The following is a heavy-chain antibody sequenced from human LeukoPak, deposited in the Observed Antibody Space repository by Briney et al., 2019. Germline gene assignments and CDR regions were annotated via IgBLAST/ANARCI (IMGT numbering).Heavy chain of an antibody. J-gene: IGHJ4*02. D-gene: IGHD6-13*01. CDR2: ISYDGSNK. V-gene: IGHV3-30-3*01. CDR1: GFTFSSYA. CDR3: ARPKAIAAPGVY. Sequence: PGGSLRLSCAASGFTFSSYAMHWVRQAPGKGLEWVAVISYDGSNKYYADSVKGRFTISRDNSKNTLYLQMNSLRVEDTAVYYCARPKAIAAPGVYWGQGTLVTVSS.